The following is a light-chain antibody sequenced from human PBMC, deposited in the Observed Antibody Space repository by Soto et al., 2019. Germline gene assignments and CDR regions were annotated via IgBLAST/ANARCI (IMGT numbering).Light chain of an antibody. CDR2: DAS. J-gene: IGKJ5*01. Sequence: IGLRQSEATLSLSPGGGATLSCRASQSVGSYLAWYQQKLGQAPRLLIYDASKRATGIPARFSGSGSGTDFTLTINSLEPEDFAVYYCQQRNYWPITFGQGTRLEIK. CDR3: QQRNYWPIT. CDR1: QSVGSY. V-gene: IGKV3-11*01.